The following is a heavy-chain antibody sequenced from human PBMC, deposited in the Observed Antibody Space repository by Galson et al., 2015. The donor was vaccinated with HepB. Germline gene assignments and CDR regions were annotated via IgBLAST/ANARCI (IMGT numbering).Heavy chain of an antibody. CDR1: GYSISSGYY. Sequence: ETLSLTCTVSGYSISSGYYWGWIRQPPGKGLEWIGSIYHSGSTYYNPSLKSRVTISVDTSKNQFSLKLSSVTAADTAVYYCASSGGAYCGGDCYSSFDPWGQGTLVTVSS. D-gene: IGHD2-21*02. V-gene: IGHV4-38-2*02. J-gene: IGHJ5*02. CDR3: ASSGGAYCGGDCYSSFDP. CDR2: IYHSGST.